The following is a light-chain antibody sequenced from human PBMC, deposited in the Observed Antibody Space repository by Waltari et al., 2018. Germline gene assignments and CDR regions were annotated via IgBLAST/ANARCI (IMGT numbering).Light chain of an antibody. Sequence: QSALTQPASVSGSLGQSITISCTGGSSVVGAYNLLSWYQQHPGKAPKVMIYDVTERPSGISNRFSGSKSGYTASLTISGLQAEDEADYYCGSFTTSYTWVFGGGTTLTVL. CDR3: GSFTTSYTWV. CDR2: DVT. CDR1: SSVVGAYNL. V-gene: IGLV2-14*03. J-gene: IGLJ3*02.